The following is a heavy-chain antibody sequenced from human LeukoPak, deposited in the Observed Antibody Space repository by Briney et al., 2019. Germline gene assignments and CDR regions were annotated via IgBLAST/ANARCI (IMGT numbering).Heavy chain of an antibody. CDR1: GGTFSSYA. D-gene: IGHD2-2*01. V-gene: IGHV1-69*13. CDR3: ARNTVPDRPFSGMDV. Sequence: SVKVSCKASGGTFSSYAISWVRQAPGQGLEWMGGIIPIFGTANYAQKFQGRVTITADESTSTAYMELSSLRSEDTAVYYCARNTVPDRPFSGMDVWGKGTTVTVSS. CDR2: IIPIFGTA. J-gene: IGHJ6*04.